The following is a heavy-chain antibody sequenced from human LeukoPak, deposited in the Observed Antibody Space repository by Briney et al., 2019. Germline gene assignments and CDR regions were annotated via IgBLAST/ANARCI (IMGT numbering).Heavy chain of an antibody. CDR3: ARPKSGTYREPFDI. CDR2: INTDASST. CDR1: GFTFSSYW. Sequence: GGSLRLSCAASGFTFSSYWMYWVRQAPGKGLVWVSRINTDASSTNYADSVKGRFTISRDNAKNTLYLQMNSLRVEDTALYYCARPKSGTYREPFDIWGQGTMVTVSS. J-gene: IGHJ3*02. D-gene: IGHD1-26*01. V-gene: IGHV3-74*01.